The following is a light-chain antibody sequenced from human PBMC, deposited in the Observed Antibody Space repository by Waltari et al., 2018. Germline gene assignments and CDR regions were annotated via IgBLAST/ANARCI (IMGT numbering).Light chain of an antibody. CDR2: ATS. J-gene: IGKJ2*01. CDR3: HQYYTTPYT. V-gene: IGKV1-NL1*01. CDR1: QGISNS. Sequence: DIQMTQSPSSLSASVGDRVTITCRASQGISNSLAWYQQKPGKAPKLLLYATSRLESGVPSRCSGSGSWTDYTLTINSLQPEALATYYCHQYYTTPYTFGQGTKLEIK.